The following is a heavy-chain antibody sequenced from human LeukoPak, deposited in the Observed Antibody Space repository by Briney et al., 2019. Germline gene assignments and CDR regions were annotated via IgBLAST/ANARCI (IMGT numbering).Heavy chain of an antibody. Sequence: GGSLRLSCAASGFTFSSYAMSWVRQAPGKGLEWVSAISGSGGSTYYADSVKGRFTISRDNSKNTLYLQMNSLRAENTAVYYCAKDLYSSSWFDPWGQATLVTVSS. D-gene: IGHD6-13*01. J-gene: IGHJ5*02. V-gene: IGHV3-23*01. CDR3: AKDLYSSSWFDP. CDR2: ISGSGGST. CDR1: GFTFSSYA.